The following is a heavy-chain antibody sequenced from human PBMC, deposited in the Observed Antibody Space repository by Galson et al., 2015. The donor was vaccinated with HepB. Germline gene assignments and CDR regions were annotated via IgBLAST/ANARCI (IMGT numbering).Heavy chain of an antibody. D-gene: IGHD6-13*01. Sequence: SLRLSCAASGFTFSSYGMHWVRQAPGKGLEWVAVIWYDGSNKYYADSVKGRFTISRDNSKSTLYLQMNSLRAEDTAVYYCASPRKGIAAAGGGYQHWGQGTLVTVSS. V-gene: IGHV3-33*01. CDR2: IWYDGSNK. J-gene: IGHJ1*01. CDR1: GFTFSSYG. CDR3: ASPRKGIAAAGGGYQH.